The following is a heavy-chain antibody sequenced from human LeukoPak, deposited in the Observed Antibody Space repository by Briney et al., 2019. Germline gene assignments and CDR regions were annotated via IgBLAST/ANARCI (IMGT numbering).Heavy chain of an antibody. J-gene: IGHJ6*02. Sequence: GGSLRLSCEASGFRFSGYWLNWVRQAPGQGLEWVANINPDGSGKYYVDSVKGRFTISRDDAKNSLYLQMNSLRVEDTAVYYCVRDNYYAMDVWGQGTTVTVSS. CDR1: GFRFSGYW. V-gene: IGHV3-7*01. CDR3: VRDNYYAMDV. CDR2: INPDGSGK.